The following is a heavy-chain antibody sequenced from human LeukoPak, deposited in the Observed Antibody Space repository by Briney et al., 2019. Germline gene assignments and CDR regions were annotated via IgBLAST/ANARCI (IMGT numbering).Heavy chain of an antibody. J-gene: IGHJ5*02. D-gene: IGHD3-16*01. V-gene: IGHV3-33*03. CDR1: GFTFSTYG. CDR3: TIHMYDGYEGSSDTTMTRSP. CDR2: VWSDGNGK. Sequence: GGSLRLSCAASGFTFSTYGMHWVRQAPGKGLEWVALVWSDGNGKFYADSVKGRFTISRDNAKNSLYLQMNSLRAEDTAVYYCTIHMYDGYEGSSDTTMTRSPWGQGTLVTVSS.